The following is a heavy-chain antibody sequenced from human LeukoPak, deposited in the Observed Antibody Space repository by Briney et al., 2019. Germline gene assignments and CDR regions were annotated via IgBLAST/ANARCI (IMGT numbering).Heavy chain of an antibody. D-gene: IGHD6-13*01. J-gene: IGHJ4*02. CDR2: IYYSGST. Sequence: SETLSLTCTVSGGSISSYYWSWIRQPPGKGLEWIGYIYYSGSTNYNPSLKSRVTISVDTSKNQFSLKLSSVTAADTAVYYCARQGSSSWYYFDYWGQGTLVTVSS. CDR3: ARQGSSSWYYFDY. CDR1: GGSISSYY. V-gene: IGHV4-59*08.